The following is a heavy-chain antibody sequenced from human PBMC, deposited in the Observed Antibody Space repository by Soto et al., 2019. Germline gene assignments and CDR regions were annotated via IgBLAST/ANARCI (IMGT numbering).Heavy chain of an antibody. CDR2: IYSGGST. CDR3: ARVAVAGYFDY. J-gene: IGHJ4*02. Sequence: LSLPCAASGFTVSSNYMSWVRQAPGKGLEWVSVIYSGGSTYYADSVKGRFTISRDNSKNTLYLQMNSLRAEDTAVYYCARVAVAGYFDYWGQGTLVTVSS. D-gene: IGHD6-19*01. V-gene: IGHV3-53*01. CDR1: GFTVSSNY.